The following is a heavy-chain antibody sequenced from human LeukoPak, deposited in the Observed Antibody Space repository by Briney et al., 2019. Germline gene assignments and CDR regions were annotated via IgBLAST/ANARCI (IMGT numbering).Heavy chain of an antibody. Sequence: ASVKVSCKASGYTFTSYYMHWVRQAPGQGLEWMGIINPSGGSTSYAQKFQGRVTMTRDTSTSTVYMELSSLRSEDTAVYYCARVVVPYYYDSSGYFPDYWGQGTLVTVSS. V-gene: IGHV1-46*01. CDR1: GYTFTSYY. D-gene: IGHD3-22*01. CDR3: ARVVVPYYYDSSGYFPDY. CDR2: INPSGGST. J-gene: IGHJ4*02.